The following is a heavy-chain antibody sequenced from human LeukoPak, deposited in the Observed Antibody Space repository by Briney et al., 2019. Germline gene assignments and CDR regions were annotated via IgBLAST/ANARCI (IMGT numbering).Heavy chain of an antibody. D-gene: IGHD7-27*01. V-gene: IGHV3-9*01. J-gene: IGHJ4*02. CDR1: GFTFDDYA. Sequence: GGSLRLSCAASGFTFDDYAMHWVRQAPGKGLEWVSGISWNSGSIGCADSVKGRFTISRDNAKNSLYLQMNSLRAEDTALYYCVTGYFDYWGQGTLVTVSS. CDR3: VTGYFDY. CDR2: ISWNSGSI.